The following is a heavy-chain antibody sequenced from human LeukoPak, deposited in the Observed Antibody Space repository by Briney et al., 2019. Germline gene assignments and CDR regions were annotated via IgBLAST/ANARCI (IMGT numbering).Heavy chain of an antibody. J-gene: IGHJ2*01. Sequence: SETLPLTCTVSGGSISSYYWSWIRQPPGKGLEWMGYIYYSGSTNYNPSLKSRVTISVDTSKNQFSLKLSSVTAADTAVYYCARARVVTRTYWYFDLWGRGTLVTVSS. CDR3: ARARVVTRTYWYFDL. CDR2: IYYSGST. D-gene: IGHD3-3*01. CDR1: GGSISSYY. V-gene: IGHV4-59*01.